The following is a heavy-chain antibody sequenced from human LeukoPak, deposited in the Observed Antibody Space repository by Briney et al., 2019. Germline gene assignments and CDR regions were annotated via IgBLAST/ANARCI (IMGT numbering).Heavy chain of an antibody. D-gene: IGHD3-22*01. CDR2: ISTTGSTI. CDR1: GFIFSSYS. Sequence: PGGSLRLSCEASGFIFSSYSMNWVRQAPGKGLEWVSYISTTGSTIYYADSVKGRFTISRDNAKNSLYLQMNSLRDEDTAVYYCARDRSSSGYYPFDYWGQGTLVTVSS. V-gene: IGHV3-48*02. CDR3: ARDRSSSGYYPFDY. J-gene: IGHJ4*02.